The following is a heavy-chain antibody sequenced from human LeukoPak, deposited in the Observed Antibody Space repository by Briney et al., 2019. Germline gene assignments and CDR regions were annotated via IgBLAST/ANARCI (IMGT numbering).Heavy chain of an antibody. D-gene: IGHD6-25*01. CDR3: ARPAPGIAAAGAFDI. V-gene: IGHV3-53*01. CDR1: GFTFSSNY. J-gene: IGHJ3*02. Sequence: GGSLRLSCAASGFTFSSNYMSWVRQAPGKGLEWVSVIYSGGSTYYADSVKGRFTISRDNSKNTLYLQMNSLRAEDTAVYYCARPAPGIAAAGAFDIWGQGTMVTVSS. CDR2: IYSGGST.